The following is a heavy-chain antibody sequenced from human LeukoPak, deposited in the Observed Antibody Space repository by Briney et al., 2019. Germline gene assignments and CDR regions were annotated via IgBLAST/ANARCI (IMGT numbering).Heavy chain of an antibody. D-gene: IGHD3-22*01. Sequence: GGSLRLSCAASGFTFSDYYMSWIRQAPGKGLEWVSYIGRSGSTIYYADSVKGRFTISRDNAKNSLYLQMNSLRAEDTAVYYCARRTYYYGSSGYSGDAFDIWGQGTMVTVSS. V-gene: IGHV3-11*01. CDR2: IGRSGSTI. CDR3: ARRTYYYGSSGYSGDAFDI. CDR1: GFTFSDYY. J-gene: IGHJ3*02.